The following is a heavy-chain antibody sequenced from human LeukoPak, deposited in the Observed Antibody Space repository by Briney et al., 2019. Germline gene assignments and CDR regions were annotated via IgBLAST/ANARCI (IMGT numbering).Heavy chain of an antibody. CDR2: INAGNGNT. CDR3: ARDRSYYDILTGDKHFDY. CDR1: GYTFTSYA. D-gene: IGHD3-9*01. Sequence: ASVKVSCKASGYTFTSYAMHWVRQAPGQGLEWMGWINAGNGNTKYSQKFQGRVTITRDTSASTAYMELSSLRSEDTAVYYCARDRSYYDILTGDKHFDYWGQGTLVTVSS. V-gene: IGHV1-3*01. J-gene: IGHJ4*02.